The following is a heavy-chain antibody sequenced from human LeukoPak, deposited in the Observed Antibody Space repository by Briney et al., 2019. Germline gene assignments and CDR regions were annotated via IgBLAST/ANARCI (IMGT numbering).Heavy chain of an antibody. Sequence: GGSLRLSCAASGFTFSSYGMHWVRQAPGKGLEWVSAISGSGRTTYYADSVKGRFTISRDNSKNTLYLQMNSLRAEDTAVYYCAKVATALDIVATSAYYYYYMDVWGKGTTVTISS. CDR3: AKVATALDIVATSAYYYYYMDV. V-gene: IGHV3-23*01. CDR1: GFTFSSYG. CDR2: ISGSGRTT. D-gene: IGHD5-12*01. J-gene: IGHJ6*03.